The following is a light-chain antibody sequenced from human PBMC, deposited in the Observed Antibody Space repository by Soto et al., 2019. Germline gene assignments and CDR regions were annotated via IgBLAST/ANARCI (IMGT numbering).Light chain of an antibody. CDR2: DTS. CDR1: QSVNSN. J-gene: IGKJ4*01. CDR3: QPYNNWPLT. V-gene: IGKV3-15*01. Sequence: SPAILSVSPGESATLSCRASQSVNSNYLAWYQRKPGQTPRLLIYDTSTRATGVPTRFSGSRSGAEFTLTINSLQSEDFAVYYCQPYNNWPLTFGGGTKVDIK.